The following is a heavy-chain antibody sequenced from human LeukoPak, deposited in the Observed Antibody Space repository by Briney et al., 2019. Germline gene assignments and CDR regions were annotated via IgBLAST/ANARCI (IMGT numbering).Heavy chain of an antibody. V-gene: IGHV4-59*08. Sequence: SETLSLTCTVSGGSISNYFWSWIRQPPGKGLEWIGYIYYSGSTNYNPSLKSRVTISVDTSKNQFSLKLSSVTAADTAVYYCAKIAAAGTVNAFDIWGQGTMVTVSS. CDR2: IYYSGST. D-gene: IGHD6-13*01. J-gene: IGHJ3*02. CDR3: AKIAAAGTVNAFDI. CDR1: GGSISNYF.